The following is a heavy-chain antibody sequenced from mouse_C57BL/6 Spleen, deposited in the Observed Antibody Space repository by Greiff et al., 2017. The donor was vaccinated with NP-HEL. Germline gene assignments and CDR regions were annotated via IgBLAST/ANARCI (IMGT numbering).Heavy chain of an antibody. V-gene: IGHV1-61*01. CDR2: IYPSDSET. D-gene: IGHD2-4*01. CDR1: GYTFTSYW. CDR3: ARGSYYDFSWFAY. Sequence: QVQLQQSGAELVRPGSSVKLSCKASGYTFTSYWMDWVKQRPGQGLEWIGNIYPSDSETHYNQKFKDKATLTVDKSSSTAYMQLSSLTSEDSAVYYCARGSYYDFSWFAYWGQGTLVTVSA. J-gene: IGHJ3*01.